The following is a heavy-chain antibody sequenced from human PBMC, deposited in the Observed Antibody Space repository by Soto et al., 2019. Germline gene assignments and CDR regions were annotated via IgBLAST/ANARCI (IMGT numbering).Heavy chain of an antibody. CDR1: GYSFTSYW. Sequence: GESLKISCKGSGYSFTSYWIGWVRQMPGKGLEWMGIIYPGDSDTRYSPSFHGQVTISADKSISTAYLQWSSLKASDTAMYFCARLPGVRGVFDGFNVWGQGTMVTVSS. CDR3: ARLPGVRGVFDGFNV. J-gene: IGHJ3*01. V-gene: IGHV5-51*01. D-gene: IGHD3-10*01. CDR2: IYPGDSDT.